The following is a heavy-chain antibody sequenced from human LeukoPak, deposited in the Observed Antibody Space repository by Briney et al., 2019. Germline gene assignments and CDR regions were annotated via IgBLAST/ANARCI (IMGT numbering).Heavy chain of an antibody. D-gene: IGHD3-22*01. J-gene: IGHJ4*02. Sequence: SETLSLTCTVSGGSISSSSYYWGWIRQPPGKGLEWFGRIYYSGSTYYNPSLKSRVTICVDTSKNQFSLKLSSVTAADTAVYYCARQSYYYDSSGYYYDYWGQGTLVTVSS. CDR1: GGSISSSSYY. V-gene: IGHV4-39*01. CDR2: IYYSGST. CDR3: ARQSYYYDSSGYYYDY.